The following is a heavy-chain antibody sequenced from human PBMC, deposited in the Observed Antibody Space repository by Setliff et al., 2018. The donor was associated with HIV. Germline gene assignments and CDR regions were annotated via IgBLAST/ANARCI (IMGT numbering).Heavy chain of an antibody. D-gene: IGHD6-13*01. CDR3: ATQTGFYNSHWYDY. CDR1: GLPFYNYW. J-gene: IGHJ4*02. Sequence: LRLSCVASGLPFYNYWMTWLRRAPGRGLEWVANIKQDGSDMHYIESVKDRFTIFRDNAKNSVFLQMNSLRAGDTGVYYCATQTGFYNSHWYDYWGQGTMVTVSS. V-gene: IGHV3-7*01. CDR2: IKQDGSDM.